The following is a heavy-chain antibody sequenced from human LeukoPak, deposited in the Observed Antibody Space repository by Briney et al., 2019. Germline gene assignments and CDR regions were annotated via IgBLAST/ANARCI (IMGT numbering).Heavy chain of an antibody. J-gene: IGHJ6*03. D-gene: IGHD2-15*01. CDR1: GGTFSSYA. CDR2: IIPIFGTA. V-gene: IGHV1-69*06. CDR3: ARDGCSGGSCYSKYYYYYMDV. Sequence: GASVKVSCKASGGTFSSYAISWVRQAPGQGLEWMGGIIPIFGTANHAQKFQGRVTITADKSTSTAYMELSSLRSEDTAVYYCARDGCSGGSCYSKYYYYYMDVWGKGTTVTVSS.